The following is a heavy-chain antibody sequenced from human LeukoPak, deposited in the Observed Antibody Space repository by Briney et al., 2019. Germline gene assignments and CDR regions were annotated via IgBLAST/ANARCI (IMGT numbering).Heavy chain of an antibody. D-gene: IGHD6-19*01. J-gene: IGHJ5*02. CDR1: GYTFTGYY. Sequence: GASVKVSCKASGYTFTGYYMHWVRQAPGQGLEWMGWINPNRGGTNYAQKFQGRVTMTRDTSISTAYMELSRLRSDDTAVYYCARDTTYSSGWWAWGQGTLVTVSS. V-gene: IGHV1-2*02. CDR3: ARDTTYSSGWWA. CDR2: INPNRGGT.